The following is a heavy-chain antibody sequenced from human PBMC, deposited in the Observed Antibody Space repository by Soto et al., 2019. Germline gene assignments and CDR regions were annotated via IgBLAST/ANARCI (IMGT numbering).Heavy chain of an antibody. Sequence: SETLSLTCTVSGGSISSGGYYWSWIRQHPGKGLEWIGYIYYSGSTYYNPSLKSRVTISVDTSKNQFSLKLSSVTAADTAVYYCARFSSGWSNWPHFDYWGQGTLVTVSS. CDR2: IYYSGST. J-gene: IGHJ4*02. CDR3: ARFSSGWSNWPHFDY. V-gene: IGHV4-31*03. D-gene: IGHD6-19*01. CDR1: GGSISSGGYY.